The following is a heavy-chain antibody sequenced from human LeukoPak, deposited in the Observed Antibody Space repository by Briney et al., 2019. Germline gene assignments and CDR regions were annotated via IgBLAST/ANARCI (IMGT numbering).Heavy chain of an antibody. CDR1: GFTFDDYG. J-gene: IGHJ6*03. D-gene: IGHD2-2*02. CDR2: INWKGGST. V-gene: IGHV3-20*04. Sequence: PGGSLRLSCAASGFTFDDYGMSWVRQAPGKGLEWVSGINWKGGSTGYADSVKGRFTISRDNAKNSLYLQMNSLRAEDTALYYCARVAAEVVGVPGAIGFGWLRRDYYYMDVWGKGTTVTVSS. CDR3: ARVAAEVVGVPGAIGFGWLRRDYYYMDV.